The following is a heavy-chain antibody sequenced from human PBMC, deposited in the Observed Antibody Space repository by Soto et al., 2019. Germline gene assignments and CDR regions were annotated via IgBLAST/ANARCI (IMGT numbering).Heavy chain of an antibody. CDR2: IIPIFGAA. D-gene: IGHD3-3*01. CDR3: ARVSDFWTGYYTGLFGY. CDR1: GGTFSSYA. Sequence: SVKVSCKASGGTFSSYAISWVRQAPGQGLEWMGGIIPIFGAANYAQKFQGRVTITADESTSTAYMVLSSLRAQDTAVYYCARVSDFWTGYYTGLFGYWGQGTLVTVSS. V-gene: IGHV1-69*13. J-gene: IGHJ4*02.